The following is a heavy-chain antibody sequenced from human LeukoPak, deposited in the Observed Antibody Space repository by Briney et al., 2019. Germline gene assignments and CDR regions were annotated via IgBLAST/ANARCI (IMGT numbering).Heavy chain of an antibody. CDR2: ISGPGDDT. V-gene: IGHV3-23*01. Sequence: GGSLRLSCAAFSGFAMSWVRQAPGKGLEWVSAISGPGDDTYHPDSVKGRVTISRDNSKNTLFLQINNLRIEDTAVYYCTRGHRASSSFFDHWAQGILVTVSS. CDR3: TRGHRASSSFFDH. CDR1: SGFA. J-gene: IGHJ4*02.